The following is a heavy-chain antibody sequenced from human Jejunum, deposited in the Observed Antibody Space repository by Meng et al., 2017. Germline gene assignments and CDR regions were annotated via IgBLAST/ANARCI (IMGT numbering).Heavy chain of an antibody. CDR1: GLTFSDHY. CDR3: ASSPSGTYYFDY. CDR2: IRNKANSYTT. J-gene: IGHJ4*02. Sequence: GGSLRLSCAASGLTFSDHYMDWVRRAPGKGLEWVGRIRNKANSYTTEYAASVKGRFTISRDDSKNSLYLQMNSLRTEDTAVYYCASSPSGTYYFDYWGQGTLVTVSS. D-gene: IGHD1-26*01. V-gene: IGHV3-72*01.